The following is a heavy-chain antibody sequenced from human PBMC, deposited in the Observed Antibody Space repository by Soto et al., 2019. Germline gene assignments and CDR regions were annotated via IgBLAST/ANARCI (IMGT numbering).Heavy chain of an antibody. J-gene: IGHJ4*02. CDR1: GYTFTSYA. CDR3: ARDRGTAMVTFDY. D-gene: IGHD5-18*01. CDR2: INAGNGNT. Sequence: QVQLVQSGAEVKKPGASVKVSCKASGYTFTSYAMHWVRQAPGQRLEWMGWINAGNGNTKYSQKFQGRVTITRDTSASTAYMEVSSLRSEDTAVYYCARDRGTAMVTFDYWGQGTLVTVSS. V-gene: IGHV1-3*01.